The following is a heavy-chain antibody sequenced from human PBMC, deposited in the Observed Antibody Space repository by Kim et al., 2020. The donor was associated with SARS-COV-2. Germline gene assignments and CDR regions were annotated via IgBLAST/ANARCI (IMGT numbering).Heavy chain of an antibody. CDR3: ARAHGSTAYYYYMDV. CDR1: GFTFSSYG. V-gene: IGHV3-33*01. J-gene: IGHJ6*03. CDR2: IWYDGSNK. D-gene: IGHD4-4*01. Sequence: GGSLRLSCAASGFTFSSYGMHWVRQAPGKGLEWVAVIWYDGSNKYYADSVKGRFTISRDNSKNTLYLQMNSLRAEDTAVYYCARAHGSTAYYYYMDVWGKGTTVTVSS.